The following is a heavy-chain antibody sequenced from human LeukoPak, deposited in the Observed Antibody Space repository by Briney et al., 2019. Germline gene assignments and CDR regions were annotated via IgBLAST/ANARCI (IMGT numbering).Heavy chain of an antibody. CDR1: GFTLSNYD. CDR2: ISTSSRYI. CDR3: ARADCSSSTCYLRRSWLDP. V-gene: IGHV3-21*01. J-gene: IGHJ5*02. Sequence: GGSLRLSCAASGFTLSNYDMNWVRQAPGKGLEWVSSISTSSRYIYYKDSVRGRFTISRDDAKNSLYLEMKSLRAEDTAVYYCARADCSSSTCYLRRSWLDPWGQGTLVTVSS. D-gene: IGHD2-2*01.